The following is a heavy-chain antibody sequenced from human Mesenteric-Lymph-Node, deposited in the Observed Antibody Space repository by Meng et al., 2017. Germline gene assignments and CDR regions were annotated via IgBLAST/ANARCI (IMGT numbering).Heavy chain of an antibody. CDR3: ARGGVVVPAANLLGDYYYYGMDV. D-gene: IGHD2-2*01. J-gene: IGHJ6*02. CDR1: GGSFSGYY. Sequence: SETLSLTCAVYGGSFSGYYWSWIRQPPGKGLEWIGEINHSGSTNYNPSLKSRVTISVDTSKNQFSLKLSSVTAADTAVYYCARGGVVVPAANLLGDYYYYGMDVWGQGTTVTVSS. V-gene: IGHV4-34*01. CDR2: INHSGST.